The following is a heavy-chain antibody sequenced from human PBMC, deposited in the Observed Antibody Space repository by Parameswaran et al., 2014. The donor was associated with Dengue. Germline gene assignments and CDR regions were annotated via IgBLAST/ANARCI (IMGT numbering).Heavy chain of an antibody. J-gene: IGHJ4*02. CDR2: VIPIFGTP. V-gene: IGHV1-69*01. Sequence: SWVRQAPGQGLEWMGGVIPIFGTPNYAQRFQGRVTFTADESTTTAYMELSSLRSEDTAVYYCARGPSVVAVDARSYQFDYWGQGTLVTVSS. D-gene: IGHD2-15*01. CDR3: ARGPSVVAVDARSYQFDY.